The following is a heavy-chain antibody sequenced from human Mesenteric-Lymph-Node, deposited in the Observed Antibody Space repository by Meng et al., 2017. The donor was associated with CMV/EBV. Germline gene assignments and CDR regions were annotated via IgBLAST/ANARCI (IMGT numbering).Heavy chain of an antibody. V-gene: IGHV3-13*01. CDR1: GFTLSSYD. J-gene: IGHJ6*02. Sequence: GESLKISCAASGFTLSSYDMHWVRQGSGKGLEWVSGIGVAGDRYYPGSVQGRFIISRDNAKNSLSLQMNSLRAEDTAIYYCARWDGHNYQSGYGMDVWGQGTTVTVSS. CDR3: ARWDGHNYQSGYGMDV. D-gene: IGHD5-24*01. CDR2: IGVAGDR.